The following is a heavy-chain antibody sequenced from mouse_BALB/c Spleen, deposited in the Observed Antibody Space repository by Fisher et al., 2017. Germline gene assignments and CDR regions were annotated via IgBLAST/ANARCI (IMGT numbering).Heavy chain of an antibody. V-gene: IGHV1-42*01. CDR3: ARGPLLRLYFDV. Sequence: KFKGKATLTVDKSSSTAYMQLKSLTSVDSAVYYCARGPLLRLYFDVWGAGTTVTVSS. D-gene: IGHD1-2*01. J-gene: IGHJ1*01.